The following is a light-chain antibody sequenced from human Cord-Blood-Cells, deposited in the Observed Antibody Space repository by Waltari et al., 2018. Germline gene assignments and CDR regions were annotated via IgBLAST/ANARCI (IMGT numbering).Light chain of an antibody. CDR1: LGISIY. Sequence: AIRMSQSPSSFPAFIRDIYTITGRASLGISIYLAWYQQKPVKAPKRLIYAASSLQSGVPSRFNAIESRTDFSLTISCLQSEDFATYYCKRYYSYPLTFGGGTKVEIK. CDR2: AAS. CDR3: KRYYSYPLT. J-gene: IGKJ4*01. V-gene: IGKV1-8*01.